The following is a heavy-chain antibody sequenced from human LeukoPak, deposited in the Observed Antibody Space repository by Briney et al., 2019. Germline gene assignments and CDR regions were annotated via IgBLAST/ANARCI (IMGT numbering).Heavy chain of an antibody. D-gene: IGHD3-10*01. V-gene: IGHV3-23*01. CDR1: GFTFSSYA. CDR2: ISGSGGST. J-gene: IGHJ5*02. CDR3: TTDRGVAHLPLFDH. Sequence: GGSLRLSCAASGFTFSSYAMSWVRQAPGKGLEWVSAISGSGGSTYYADSVKGRFTISRDNSKNTLYLQMNSLKIEDTAVYYCTTDRGVAHLPLFDHWGQGTLVTVSS.